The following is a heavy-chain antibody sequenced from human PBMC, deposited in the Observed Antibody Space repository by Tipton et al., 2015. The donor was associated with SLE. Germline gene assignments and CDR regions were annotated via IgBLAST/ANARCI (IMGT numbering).Heavy chain of an antibody. CDR2: IYYSGST. CDR1: GGSISSSSYY. CDR3: AREYEVWASFDY. V-gene: IGHV4-39*07. Sequence: TLSLTCTVSGGSISSSSYYWGWIRQPPGKGLEWIGSIYYSGSTYYNPSLKSRVTISADTSKNQFSLKLSSVTAADTAVYYCAREYEVWASFDYWGQGTLVTVSS. D-gene: IGHD3-16*01. J-gene: IGHJ4*02.